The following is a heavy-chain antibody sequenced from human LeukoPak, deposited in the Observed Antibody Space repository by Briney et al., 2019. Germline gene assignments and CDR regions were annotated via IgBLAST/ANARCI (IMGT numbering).Heavy chain of an antibody. CDR3: ARLYCSGGSCYQTINWFDP. V-gene: IGHV1-2*02. Sequence: ASVKVSCKASGYTFTGYYMHWVRQAPGQGLESMGWINSNSGSTNYAQKFQGRVTMTRDTSISTAYMELSRLRSDDTAVYYCARLYCSGGSCYQTINWFDPWGQGTLVTVSS. J-gene: IGHJ5*02. CDR2: INSNSGST. CDR1: GYTFTGYY. D-gene: IGHD2-15*01.